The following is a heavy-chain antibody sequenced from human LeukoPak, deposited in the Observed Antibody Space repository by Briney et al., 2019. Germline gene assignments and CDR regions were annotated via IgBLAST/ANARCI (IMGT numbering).Heavy chain of an antibody. V-gene: IGHV3-48*03. J-gene: IGHJ4*02. D-gene: IGHD5-18*01. CDR1: GFIVSSTY. Sequence: GGSLRLSCAASGFIVSSTYMNWVRQAPGKGLEWVSYISSSGATIYYADAVKGRFTISRDNAKSSLYLQMNSLRAEDTAVYYCTRDAGTRLKYSFGYGDYWGQGALVTVSS. CDR3: TRDAGTRLKYSFGYGDY. CDR2: ISSSGATI.